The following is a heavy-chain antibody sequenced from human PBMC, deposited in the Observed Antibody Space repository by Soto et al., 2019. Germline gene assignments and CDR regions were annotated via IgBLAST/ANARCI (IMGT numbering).Heavy chain of an antibody. CDR2: VSSSGATI. CDR3: AGRGSHYYGMDV. Sequence: GGSLRLSCAASGFTFSDYFMTWIRQAPGKGLEWVSYVSSSGATIYYADSVKGRFTISRDNAKNSLYMQMNSLRAEDTATYYWAGRGSHYYGMDVWGQGTTVTVSS. CDR1: GFTFSDYF. J-gene: IGHJ6*02. V-gene: IGHV3-11*01.